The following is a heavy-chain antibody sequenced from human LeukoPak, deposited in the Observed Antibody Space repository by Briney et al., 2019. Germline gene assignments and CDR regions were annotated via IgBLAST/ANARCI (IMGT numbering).Heavy chain of an antibody. J-gene: IGHJ4*02. CDR1: GYTFTSYY. V-gene: IGHV1-46*01. CDR3: AGGYGDYAY. CDR2: INPSGGST. Sequence: ASVKFSCKASGYTFTSYYMHWVRQAPGQGLEWMGIINPSGGSTTYTQKFQGRVTMTRDTSTSTVYMELSSLRSEDTAVYYCAGGYGDYAYWGQGTLVTVSS. D-gene: IGHD4-17*01.